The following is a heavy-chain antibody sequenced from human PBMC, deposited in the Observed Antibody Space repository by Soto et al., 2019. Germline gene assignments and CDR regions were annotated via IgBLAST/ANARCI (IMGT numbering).Heavy chain of an antibody. Sequence: GGSMRLSCAASGFTFRRYAIHWIRQAPGKGLEWGAVISRDGSNKYYVDSVKGRFTIPRDNPKNTLYLQINSLRDEDTAVYYCARSMNSAVADPFDFWGQGNLVTVSS. CDR1: GFTFRRYA. D-gene: IGHD1-26*01. CDR3: ARSMNSAVADPFDF. J-gene: IGHJ4*02. V-gene: IGHV3-30*04. CDR2: ISRDGSNK.